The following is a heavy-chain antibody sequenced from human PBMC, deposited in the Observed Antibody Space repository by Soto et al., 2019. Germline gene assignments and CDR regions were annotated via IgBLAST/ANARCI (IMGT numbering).Heavy chain of an antibody. Sequence: GGSVRLSCAASGFTFSTSWMHWVRQAPGKGLEWVSRISSSSSYTYYADSVRGRFSISRDNAKNSLYLQMNSLSAEDTAVYYCARDLEVVVVPPTFDYWGQGVLVTVSS. CDR1: GFTFSTSW. J-gene: IGHJ4*02. D-gene: IGHD2-2*01. V-gene: IGHV3-21*01. CDR3: ARDLEVVVVPPTFDY. CDR2: ISSSSSYT.